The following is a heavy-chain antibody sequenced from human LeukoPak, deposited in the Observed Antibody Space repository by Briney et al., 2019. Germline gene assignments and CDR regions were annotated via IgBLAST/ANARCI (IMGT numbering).Heavy chain of an antibody. V-gene: IGHV4-34*01. D-gene: IGHD3-3*01. CDR2: INHSGSP. CDR1: GGSFSDYY. CDR3: GSRRTAMFGVIKGPIDY. Sequence: RPSETLSLTCAVYGGSFSDYYWTWIRQPPGKGLEWIGEINHSGSPNNNPSLKSRVSISFDTSKNQFSLKLTSVTAADTAVYYCGSRRTAMFGVIKGPIDYWGQGTLVTVSS. J-gene: IGHJ4*02.